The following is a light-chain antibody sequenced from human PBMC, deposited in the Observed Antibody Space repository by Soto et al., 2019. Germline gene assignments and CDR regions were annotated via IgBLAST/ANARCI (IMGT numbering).Light chain of an antibody. CDR1: TSNIGADYD. J-gene: IGLJ1*01. Sequence: SVLTQPPSVSGAPGQRVTISCTGSTSNIGADYDVHWYQQLPGTAPKLLIYGSSDRPSGVPDRFSGSKSDTSASLAITGLQAEDEADYYCQSYDSSLINYVFGNGTKVTVL. V-gene: IGLV1-40*01. CDR3: QSYDSSLINYV. CDR2: GSS.